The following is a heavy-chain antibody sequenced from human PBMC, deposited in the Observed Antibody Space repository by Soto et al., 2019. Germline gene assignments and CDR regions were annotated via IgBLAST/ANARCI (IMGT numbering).Heavy chain of an antibody. CDR2: INPSGGST. D-gene: IGHD3-22*01. J-gene: IGHJ6*02. V-gene: IGHV1-46*01. Sequence: ASVKVSCKASGYTFTSYYMHWVRQAPGQGLEWMGIINPSGGSTSYAQKFQGRVTMTRDTSTSTVYMELSSLRSEDTAVYYCARALQRSYDSSGYHDSYYYYGMDVWGQGTTVTVPS. CDR3: ARALQRSYDSSGYHDSYYYYGMDV. CDR1: GYTFTSYY.